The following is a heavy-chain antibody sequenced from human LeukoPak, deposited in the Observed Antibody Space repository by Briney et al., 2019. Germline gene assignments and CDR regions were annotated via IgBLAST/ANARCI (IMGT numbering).Heavy chain of an antibody. V-gene: IGHV4-39*02. Sequence: SSETLSLTCTVSGDSISGSLYYWGWIRQPPGKGLEWIGSFYYGGNTYYSPSLTSRATISVDTSKNHFSLKLSSVAAADTAVYYCARDNYGSGSYSTHRWFDPWGQGTLVTVSS. CDR1: GDSISGSLYY. J-gene: IGHJ5*02. D-gene: IGHD3-10*01. CDR3: ARDNYGSGSYSTHRWFDP. CDR2: FYYGGNT.